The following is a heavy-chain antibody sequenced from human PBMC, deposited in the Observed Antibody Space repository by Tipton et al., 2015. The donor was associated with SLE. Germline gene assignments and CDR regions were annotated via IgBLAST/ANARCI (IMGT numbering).Heavy chain of an antibody. V-gene: IGHV4-38-2*01. Sequence: TLSLTCAVSGSSISRGYYWGWIRQPPGKGLEWIGSIYHSGSTYYNPSLKSRVTISVDTSKNQFSLKLSSVTAADTAVYYCARVKDYIWGSYPLGTFDIWGQGTMVTVSS. CDR2: IYHSGST. J-gene: IGHJ3*02. D-gene: IGHD3-16*02. CDR1: GSSISRGYY. CDR3: ARVKDYIWGSYPLGTFDI.